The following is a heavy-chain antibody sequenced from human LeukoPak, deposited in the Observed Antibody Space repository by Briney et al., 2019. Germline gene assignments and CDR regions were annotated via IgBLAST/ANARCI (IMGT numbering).Heavy chain of an antibody. CDR1: GGSISSGGYY. D-gene: IGHD4-17*01. CDR3: ARDVSGGTVTNY. J-gene: IGHJ4*02. V-gene: IGHV4-30-2*01. CDR2: IYHSGST. Sequence: SETLSLTCTVSGGSISSGGYYWSWIRQPPGKGLEWIGYIYHSGSTYYNPSLKSRVTISVDRSKNQFSLKLSSVTAADTAVYYCARDVSGGTVTNYWGQGTLVTVSS.